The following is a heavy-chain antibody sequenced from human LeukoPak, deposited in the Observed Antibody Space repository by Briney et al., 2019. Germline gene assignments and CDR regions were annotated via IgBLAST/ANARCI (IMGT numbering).Heavy chain of an antibody. CDR1: GGSIRSYY. V-gene: IGHV4-59*01. Sequence: SETLSLTCTVSGGSIRSYYWSWIRQPPGKGLEWIGYIYYSGSTNYNPSLKSRVTISVDTSKNQFSLKLSSVTAADTAVYYCAGERDSSGYPDGYFQHWGQGTLVTVSS. CDR3: AGERDSSGYPDGYFQH. CDR2: IYYSGST. J-gene: IGHJ1*01. D-gene: IGHD3-22*01.